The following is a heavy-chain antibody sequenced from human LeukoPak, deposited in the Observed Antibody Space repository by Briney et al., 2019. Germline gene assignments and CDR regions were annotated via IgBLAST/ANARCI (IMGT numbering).Heavy chain of an antibody. CDR3: ARGGTLMTMVN. J-gene: IGHJ4*02. D-gene: IGHD4/OR15-4a*01. CDR1: GVSISPHY. Sequence: WETLSLTCAVSGVSISPHYWAWIRQPPGKGLEWIGYIHTSGSNNQYPSLKSRVTISVDKSKNHFSLRLTSVTAADTAVYYCARGGTLMTMVNWGQGTLVTVSS. CDR2: IHTSGSN. V-gene: IGHV4-4*09.